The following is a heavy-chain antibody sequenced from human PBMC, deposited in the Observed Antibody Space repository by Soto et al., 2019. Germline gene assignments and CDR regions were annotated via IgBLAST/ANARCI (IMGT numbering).Heavy chain of an antibody. Sequence: GGSLRLSCSVSGSGFSFSNYAMHWVRQAPGKGLEFVSAISSNGCSTYYADSVKGRFIISRDNSKNTVYLQMNSLKTEDTAVYYCARDGYCSGGTCGWGQGTLVTVSS. CDR3: ARDGYCSGGTCG. J-gene: IGHJ4*02. CDR1: GSGFSFSNYA. D-gene: IGHD2-15*01. V-gene: IGHV3-64*04. CDR2: ISSNGCST.